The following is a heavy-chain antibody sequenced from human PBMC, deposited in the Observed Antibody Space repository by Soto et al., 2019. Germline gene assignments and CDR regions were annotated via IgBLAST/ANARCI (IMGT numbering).Heavy chain of an antibody. CDR2: IIPIFGTA. CDR3: ARSQGGSSSLDIYYYYYYGMDV. J-gene: IGHJ6*02. V-gene: IGHV1-69*01. CDR1: GGTFSSYA. D-gene: IGHD2-15*01. Sequence: QVQLVQSGAEVKKPGSSVKVYCKAPGGTFSSYAISWVRQAPGQGLEWMGGIIPIFGTAKYAQKFQGRVTITADESTSTGYMELSSLRSEVTAVYYCARSQGGSSSLDIYYYYYYGMDVWGQGTTVTVSS.